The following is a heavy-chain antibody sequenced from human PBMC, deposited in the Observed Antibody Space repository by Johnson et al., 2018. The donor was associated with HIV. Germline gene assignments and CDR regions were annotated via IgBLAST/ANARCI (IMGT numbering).Heavy chain of an antibody. J-gene: IGHJ3*02. CDR1: GFTFSSYD. D-gene: IGHD3-10*01. CDR2: IDTAGDT. V-gene: IGHV3-13*01. Sequence: VQLVESGGGLVQPGGSLRLSCAASGFTFSSYDMHWVRQTTGKGLEWVSVIDTAGDTYYAGSVKGRFTISRENAKKSLYLQMNSLRAGDTAVYYCSSAGKWSGDAFDIWGQGTVVTVSS. CDR3: SSAGKWSGDAFDI.